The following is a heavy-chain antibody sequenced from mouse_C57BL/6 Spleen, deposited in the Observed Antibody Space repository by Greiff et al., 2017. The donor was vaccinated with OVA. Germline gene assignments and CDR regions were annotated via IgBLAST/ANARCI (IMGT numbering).Heavy chain of an antibody. J-gene: IGHJ3*01. Sequence: VQRVESGPGLVAPSQSLSITCTVSGFSLTSYAISWVRQPPGKGLEWLGVIWTGGGTNYNSALKTRLSISKDNSKSQVFLKMNSLQTDDTARYYCASFTTGWSYWGQGTLVTVSA. CDR1: GFSLTSYA. V-gene: IGHV2-9-1*01. D-gene: IGHD1-1*01. CDR2: IWTGGGT. CDR3: ASFTTGWSY.